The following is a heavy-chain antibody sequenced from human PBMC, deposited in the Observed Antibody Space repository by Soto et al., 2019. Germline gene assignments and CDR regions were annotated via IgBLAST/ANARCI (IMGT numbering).Heavy chain of an antibody. D-gene: IGHD3-10*01. CDR1: GFTFSSYS. CDR2: ISSSSSYI. Sequence: EVQLVESGGGLVKPGGSLRLSCAASGFTFSSYSLNWVRQAPGKGLEWVSSISSSSSYIYYADSVKGRFTISRDNAKNKLYLQMNSLRAEDTAVYYCARDGRRSRSGSYYNDYYYYGMDVWGRGTTVTVSS. CDR3: ARDGRRSRSGSYYNDYYYYGMDV. J-gene: IGHJ6*02. V-gene: IGHV3-21*01.